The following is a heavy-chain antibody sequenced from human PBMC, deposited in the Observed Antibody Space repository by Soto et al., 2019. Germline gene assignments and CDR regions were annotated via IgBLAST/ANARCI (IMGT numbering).Heavy chain of an antibody. CDR2: IIPILGIA. Sequence: ASVKVSCKASGGTFSSYTISWVRQAPGQGLEWMGRIIPILGIANYAQKFQGRVTITADKSTSTAYMELSSLRSEDTAVYYCAREPSYYYYMDVWGKGTTVTVSS. CDR3: AREPSYYYYMDV. V-gene: IGHV1-69*04. CDR1: GGTFSSYT. J-gene: IGHJ6*03.